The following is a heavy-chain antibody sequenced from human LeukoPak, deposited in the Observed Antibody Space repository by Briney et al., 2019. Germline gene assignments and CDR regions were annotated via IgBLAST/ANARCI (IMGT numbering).Heavy chain of an antibody. CDR2: IKQDGSEK. V-gene: IGHV3-7*01. CDR3: ARDESPVYYDSSGYYPTFDY. J-gene: IGHJ4*02. CDR1: GFTFSSYE. D-gene: IGHD3-22*01. Sequence: GGSLRLSCAASGFTFSSYEMNWVRQAPGKGLEWVANIKQDGSEKYYVDSVKGRFTISRDNAKNSLYLQMNSLRAEDTAVYYCARDESPVYYDSSGYYPTFDYWGQGTLVTVSS.